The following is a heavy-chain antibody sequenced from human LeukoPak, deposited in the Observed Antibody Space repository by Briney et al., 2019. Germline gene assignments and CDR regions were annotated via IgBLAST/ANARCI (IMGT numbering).Heavy chain of an antibody. J-gene: IGHJ4*02. Sequence: SETLSLTCTVSGYSISSGYYWGWIRQPPGKGLEWIGSIYYSGSTYYNPSLKSRVTISVDTSKNQFSLKLSSVTAADTAVYYCARGRYYYDSSGYYYVLSRDYYFDYWGQGTLVTVSS. CDR3: ARGRYYYDSSGYYYVLSRDYYFDY. V-gene: IGHV4-38-2*02. D-gene: IGHD3-22*01. CDR1: GYSISSGYY. CDR2: IYYSGST.